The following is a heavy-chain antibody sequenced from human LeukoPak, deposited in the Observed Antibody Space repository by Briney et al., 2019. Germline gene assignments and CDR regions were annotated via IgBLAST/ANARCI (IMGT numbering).Heavy chain of an antibody. Sequence: SVKVSCKASGGTFSSYAISWVRQAPGQGLEWMGGIIPIFGTANYAQKFQGRVTITADESTSTAYMELSSLRSEDTAVYYCARSGDYGSGSQYYYYYYMDVWGKGTTVTVSS. CDR1: GGTFSSYA. CDR2: IIPIFGTA. V-gene: IGHV1-69*01. D-gene: IGHD3-10*01. J-gene: IGHJ6*03. CDR3: ARSGDYGSGSQYYYYYYMDV.